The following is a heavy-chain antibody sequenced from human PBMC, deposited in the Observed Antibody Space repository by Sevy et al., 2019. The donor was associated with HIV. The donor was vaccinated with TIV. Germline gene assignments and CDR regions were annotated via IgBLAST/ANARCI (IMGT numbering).Heavy chain of an antibody. D-gene: IGHD4-17*01. V-gene: IGHV3-23*01. Sequence: GGSLRLSCAASGFTFNSYAMNWVRQAPGKELEWVSAISGSGGSTYYADSVKGRFTVSRDNSKNTLYLQMNSLRAEDTAVYYCAKGQSDYGDSRSPLSWGQGTLVTVSS. J-gene: IGHJ4*02. CDR2: ISGSGGST. CDR1: GFTFNSYA. CDR3: AKGQSDYGDSRSPLS.